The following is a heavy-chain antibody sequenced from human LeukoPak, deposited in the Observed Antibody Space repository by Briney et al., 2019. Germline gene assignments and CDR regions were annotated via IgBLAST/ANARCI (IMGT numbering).Heavy chain of an antibody. Sequence: GASVTVSCKASGYTFTGYYMHWVRQAPGQGLEWMGWINPNSGGTNYAQKFQGRATITRDTSISTAYMELSRLRSDDTAVYYCARAYCSSTSCYSAGYWGQGTLVTVSA. J-gene: IGHJ4*02. CDR2: INPNSGGT. CDR3: ARAYCSSTSCYSAGY. CDR1: GYTFTGYY. D-gene: IGHD2-2*01. V-gene: IGHV1-2*02.